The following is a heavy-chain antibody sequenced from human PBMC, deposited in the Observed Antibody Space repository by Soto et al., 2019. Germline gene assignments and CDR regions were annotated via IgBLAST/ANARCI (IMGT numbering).Heavy chain of an antibody. D-gene: IGHD6-19*01. CDR2: IYWDDEK. CDR3: AHIVVAGLGYYFDY. J-gene: IGHJ4*02. CDR1: GFSLSSTRMA. V-gene: IGHV2-5*02. Sequence: QITLKESGPTLVKPTQTLTLTCTFSGFSLSSTRMAVGWIRQPPGKALEWLALIYWDDEKRYSPFLKRRLTITKHTSKNQVVLTMSNMDPVDTARYYCAHIVVAGLGYYFDYWGQGTLVTVSS.